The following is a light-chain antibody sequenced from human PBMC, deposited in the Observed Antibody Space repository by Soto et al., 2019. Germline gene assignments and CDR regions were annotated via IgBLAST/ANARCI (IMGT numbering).Light chain of an antibody. Sequence: QSVLTQPPSASGSPGQSVTISCTGTSSDVGGYNYVSWYQQHPGKAPKLMIYEVSKRPSGVPDRFSGSKSSNTASLTVSGLQAEDEADYYCSSYAGSFLVFGGGTKLTVL. V-gene: IGLV2-8*01. CDR2: EVS. CDR3: SSYAGSFLV. J-gene: IGLJ2*01. CDR1: SSDVGGYNY.